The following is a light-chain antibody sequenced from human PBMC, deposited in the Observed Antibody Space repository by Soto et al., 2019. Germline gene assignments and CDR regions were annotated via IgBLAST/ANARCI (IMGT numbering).Light chain of an antibody. J-gene: IGKJ1*01. CDR3: HQRNKWRT. CDR1: QSVSNF. V-gene: IGKV3-11*01. CDR2: AAS. Sequence: DIVFTQSPPTLSLSPGERVTLSCRDSQSVSNFVAWYQQQPGQAPRLLTYAASNRATGIPAMFSGSGFGTDFPLTISSLAHEDFAVYYCHQRNKWRTFGQGTKVDIK.